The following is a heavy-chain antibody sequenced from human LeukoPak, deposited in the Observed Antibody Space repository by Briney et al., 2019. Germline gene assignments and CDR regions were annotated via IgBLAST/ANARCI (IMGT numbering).Heavy chain of an antibody. CDR1: GFTFSSYA. V-gene: IGHV3-30*04. Sequence: GRSLRLSCAASGFTFSSYAMHWVRQAPGKGLEWVAVISYDGSNKYYADSVKGRFTISRDNSKNTLYLQMNSLRAEDTAVYYCAGLYDILTGYKYYYGMDVWGQGTTVTVSS. J-gene: IGHJ6*02. CDR2: ISYDGSNK. CDR3: AGLYDILTGYKYYYGMDV. D-gene: IGHD3-9*01.